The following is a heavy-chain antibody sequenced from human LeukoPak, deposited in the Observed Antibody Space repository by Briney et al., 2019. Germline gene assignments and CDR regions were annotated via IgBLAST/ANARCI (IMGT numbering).Heavy chain of an antibody. J-gene: IGHJ4*02. CDR2: IKQDGSEK. V-gene: IGHV3-7*01. Sequence: HAGGSLRLSCAASGFTFISYWMSWVRQAPGKGLEWVANIKQDGSEKYYVDSVKGRFTISRDNAKNSLYLQMNSLRAEDTAVYYCAREGVYDSSGYYFDYWGQGTLVTVSS. D-gene: IGHD3-22*01. CDR3: AREGVYDSSGYYFDY. CDR1: GFTFISYW.